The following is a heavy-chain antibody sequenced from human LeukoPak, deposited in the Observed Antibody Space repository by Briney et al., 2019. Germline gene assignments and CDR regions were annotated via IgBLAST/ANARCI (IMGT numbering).Heavy chain of an antibody. CDR1: GFTFSSYA. J-gene: IGHJ4*02. V-gene: IGHV3-30-3*01. CDR3: ASAIPVVPAATGRYYFDY. D-gene: IGHD2-2*01. Sequence: GGSLRLSCAASGFTFSSYAMHWVRQAPGKGLEWVAVISYDGSNKYYADSVKGRFTISRDNSKNTLYLQMNSLRAEDTAVYYCASAIPVVPAATGRYYFDYWGQGTLVTVSS. CDR2: ISYDGSNK.